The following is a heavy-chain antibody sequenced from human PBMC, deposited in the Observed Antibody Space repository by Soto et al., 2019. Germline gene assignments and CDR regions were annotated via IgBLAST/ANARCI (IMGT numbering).Heavy chain of an antibody. CDR3: AKDRKSGSGWYWDY. CDR1: GFTFSSYA. Sequence: LGGSLRLSCAVSGFTFSSYAMSWVRQAPGKGLEWVSGISGSGGSTYSADSVKGRFTISRDNSKNTLYLQMNSLRVEDTAVYYCAKDRKSGSGWYWDYWGQGTLVTVSS. D-gene: IGHD6-19*01. J-gene: IGHJ4*02. V-gene: IGHV3-23*01. CDR2: ISGSGGST.